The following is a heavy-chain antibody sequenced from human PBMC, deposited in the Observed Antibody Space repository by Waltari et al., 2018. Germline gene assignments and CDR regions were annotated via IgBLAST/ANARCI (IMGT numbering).Heavy chain of an antibody. Sequence: EVQLVESGGGLVQPGRSLRLSCAASGFTFDDYAMPWVRQAPGKGLEWVSGISWNRGSIGYADSVKGRFTISRDNAKNSLYLQMNSLRAEDTALYYCAKGVYYYDSSGYYYFDYWGQGTLVTVSS. D-gene: IGHD3-22*01. CDR2: ISWNRGSI. CDR1: GFTFDDYA. CDR3: AKGVYYYDSSGYYYFDY. J-gene: IGHJ4*02. V-gene: IGHV3-9*01.